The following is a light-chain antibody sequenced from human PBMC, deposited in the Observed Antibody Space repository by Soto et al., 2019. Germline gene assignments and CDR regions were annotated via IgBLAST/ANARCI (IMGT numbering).Light chain of an antibody. CDR3: QQNKDWPGT. Sequence: EIVMTQSPATLSVSPGERATLSCRASQSVSSYLAWYQQKPGQAPRLLIYDASTRATGIPVRFSGSGSGTEFTLTISSLQSEDCGVYYCQQNKDWPGTFGQGTKVEIK. J-gene: IGKJ1*01. CDR1: QSVSSY. V-gene: IGKV3-15*01. CDR2: DAS.